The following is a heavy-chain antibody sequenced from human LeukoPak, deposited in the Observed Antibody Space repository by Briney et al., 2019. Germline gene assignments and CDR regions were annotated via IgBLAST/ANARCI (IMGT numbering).Heavy chain of an antibody. D-gene: IGHD3-10*01. CDR2: ISYDGNNQ. Sequence: GGSLGLSCAASGFTFSTFGMHWVRQAPGTGLEWVAVISYDGNNQYYSDSVKGRFTISRDNSKNTLYLQMNSLRPEDTALYYCAKEHMLRGVIYWFDPWGQGTLVTVSS. CDR1: GFTFSTFG. V-gene: IGHV3-30*18. CDR3: AKEHMLRGVIYWFDP. J-gene: IGHJ5*02.